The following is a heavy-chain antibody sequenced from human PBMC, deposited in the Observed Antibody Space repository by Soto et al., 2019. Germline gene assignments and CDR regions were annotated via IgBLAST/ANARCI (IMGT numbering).Heavy chain of an antibody. CDR1: GGAMISHY. J-gene: IGHJ4*02. V-gene: IGHV4-59*11. Sequence: TSETLSLTCTVSGGAMISHYCTFLRQPPWKGLEWIGYIPYSGSTYYNPSLKSRVTISADTSRNQFSLKLSSVIAADTAVYYCARADPDASVGYWGQGTLVTVSS. CDR3: ARADPDASVGY. D-gene: IGHD3-16*01. CDR2: IPYSGST.